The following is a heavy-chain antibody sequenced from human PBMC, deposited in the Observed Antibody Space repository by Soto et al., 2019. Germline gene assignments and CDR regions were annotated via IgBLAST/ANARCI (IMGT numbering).Heavy chain of an antibody. Sequence: QVQLVESGGGVVQPGRSLRLSCAASGFTFSSYGMHWVRQAPGKGLEWVAVIWYDGSNKYYADSVKGRFTISRDNSKNTLYLKRNSLRAEDTAVYYCARVTSYSSGWRTTRDYYYYGMDVWGQGTTVTVSS. D-gene: IGHD6-19*01. CDR3: ARVTSYSSGWRTTRDYYYYGMDV. CDR1: GFTFSSYG. V-gene: IGHV3-33*01. CDR2: IWYDGSNK. J-gene: IGHJ6*02.